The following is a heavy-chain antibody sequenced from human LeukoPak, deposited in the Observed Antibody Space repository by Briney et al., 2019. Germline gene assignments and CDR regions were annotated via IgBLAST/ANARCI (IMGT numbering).Heavy chain of an antibody. D-gene: IGHD1-14*01. V-gene: IGHV4-31*03. J-gene: IGHJ4*02. CDR3: ARASAYLRNPFDY. Sequence: PSETLSLTCTVSGGSISSGGYYWSWIRQHPGKGLEWIGYIYYGGSTYYNPSLKSRVTISVDTSKNQFSLKLSSVTAADTAVYYCARASAYLRNPFDYWGQGTLVTVSS. CDR1: GGSISSGGYY. CDR2: IYYGGST.